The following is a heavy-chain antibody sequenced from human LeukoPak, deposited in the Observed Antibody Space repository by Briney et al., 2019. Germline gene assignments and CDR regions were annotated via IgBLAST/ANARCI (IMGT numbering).Heavy chain of an antibody. J-gene: IGHJ4*02. CDR1: GFTLSSYA. CDR2: FSGNTGST. D-gene: IGHD4-17*01. V-gene: IGHV3-23*01. CDR3: AKAGVTTGVFDY. Sequence: GGSLRLSCVVSGFTLSSYAMSWVRQAPGKGLEWVSGFSGNTGSTYYADSVKGRFTISRDNSKKTLYLQMNNLRAEDTAVYYCAKAGVTTGVFDYWGQGTLVTVSS.